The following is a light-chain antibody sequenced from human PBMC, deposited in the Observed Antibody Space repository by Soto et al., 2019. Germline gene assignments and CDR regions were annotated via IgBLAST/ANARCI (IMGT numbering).Light chain of an antibody. V-gene: IGKV3-15*01. Sequence: ETVMPHSPATLSVSPRERATLSCQPSQSVNSNLAWYQQKLGQAPRVLIFGASTRATGIPARFRGSGSGTEFSLTINCLQSEDFAVYYCQEYNTWPWTFGQGTKLDIK. CDR3: QEYNTWPWT. J-gene: IGKJ1*01. CDR2: GAS. CDR1: QSVNSN.